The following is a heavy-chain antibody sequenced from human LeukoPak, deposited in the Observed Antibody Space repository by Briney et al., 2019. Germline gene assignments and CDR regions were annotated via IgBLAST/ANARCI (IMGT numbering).Heavy chain of an antibody. Sequence: PSETLSLTCTVSGGSISSYYWSWIRQPPGKGLEWIGYIYYSGSTNYNPSLKSRVTILVDTSKNQFSLKLTSVTAADTAVYYCVRGRAQLPYFDYWGQGTLVTVSS. J-gene: IGHJ4*02. CDR2: IYYSGST. V-gene: IGHV4-59*01. D-gene: IGHD2-2*01. CDR1: GGSISSYY. CDR3: VRGRAQLPYFDY.